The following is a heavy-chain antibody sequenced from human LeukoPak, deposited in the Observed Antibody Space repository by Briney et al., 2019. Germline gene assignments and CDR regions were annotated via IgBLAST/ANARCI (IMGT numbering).Heavy chain of an antibody. V-gene: IGHV4-59*01. J-gene: IGHJ5*02. Sequence: SETLSLTCTVSGGSISSYYWSWIRQPPGKGVEWVGYIYYSGSTNYNPSLKSRVTISVDTSKNQFSLKLRSVTAADTAVYYCARVMSWYCSSTSCYEPIGWFDPWGQGTLVTVSS. CDR1: GGSISSYY. CDR3: ARVMSWYCSSTSCYEPIGWFDP. CDR2: IYYSGST. D-gene: IGHD2-2*01.